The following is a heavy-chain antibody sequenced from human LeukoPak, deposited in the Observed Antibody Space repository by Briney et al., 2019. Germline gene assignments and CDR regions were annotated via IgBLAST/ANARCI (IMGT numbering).Heavy chain of an antibody. Sequence: PGGSLRLSCAASGFTFSSNGMHWVRQAPGKGLEWGAHIQNDGNNKKYADSVKGRFTISRDNSKNTLYLKLNSLRIDDTAVYYCARDWGTSSLYLVNWGQGTLVTVSS. CDR3: ARDWGTSSLYLVN. CDR1: GFTFSSNG. V-gene: IGHV3-30*02. J-gene: IGHJ1*01. D-gene: IGHD6-6*01. CDR2: IQNDGNNK.